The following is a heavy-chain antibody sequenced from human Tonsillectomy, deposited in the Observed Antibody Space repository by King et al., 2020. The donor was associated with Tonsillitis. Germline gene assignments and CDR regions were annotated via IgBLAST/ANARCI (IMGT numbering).Heavy chain of an antibody. V-gene: IGHV3-7*01. Sequence: VQLVESGGGLVQPGGSLRLSGAASGFTFSSYLMSWVRQAPGKGLEWVANIKQDGSEKYYVVSVKGRFTISRDNAKNSLYLQMNSLRAEDPAVYYCASGYYDFWSGYYPFYWGQGTLVTVSS. J-gene: IGHJ4*02. CDR3: ASGYYDFWSGYYPFY. CDR2: IKQDGSEK. D-gene: IGHD3-3*01. CDR1: GFTFSSYL.